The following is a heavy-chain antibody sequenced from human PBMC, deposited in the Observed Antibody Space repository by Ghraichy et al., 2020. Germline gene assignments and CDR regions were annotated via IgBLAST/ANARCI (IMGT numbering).Heavy chain of an antibody. V-gene: IGHV4-34*01. Sequence: SETLYLTCAVQGGSFSDYYWSWIRQPPGKGLEWIGEISHRGSTNYNPSLKSRVIISLDTSESQFSLRLSSVTAADTAVYYCARGKAWDTPVVRVSYYYYGMDVWGQGTTVTVSS. J-gene: IGHJ6*02. CDR3: ARGKAWDTPVVRVSYYYYGMDV. CDR2: ISHRGST. D-gene: IGHD5-18*01. CDR1: GGSFSDYY.